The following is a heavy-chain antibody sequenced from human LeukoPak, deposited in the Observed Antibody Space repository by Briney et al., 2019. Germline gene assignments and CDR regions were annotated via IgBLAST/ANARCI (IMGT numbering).Heavy chain of an antibody. V-gene: IGHV3-7*01. Sequence: AGGSLRLSCAASGFTFSSYWMSWVRQAPGKGLEWVANIKQDGSEKYYVDSVKGRFTISRDNAKNSLYLQMNSLRAEDTAVYYCARVRDAVGYTAMVTARYYYYMDVWGKGTTVTVSS. D-gene: IGHD5-18*01. CDR3: ARVRDAVGYTAMVTARYYYYMDV. CDR1: GFTFSSYW. CDR2: IKQDGSEK. J-gene: IGHJ6*03.